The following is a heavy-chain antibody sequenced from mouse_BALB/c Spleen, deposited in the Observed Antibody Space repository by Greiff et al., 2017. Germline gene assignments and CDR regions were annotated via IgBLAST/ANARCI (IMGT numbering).Heavy chain of an antibody. CDR2: ISNGGGST. Sequence: EVKLMESGGGLVQPGGSLKLSCAASGFTFSSYTMSWVRQTPEKRLEWVAYISNGGGSTYYPDTVKGRFTISRDNAKNTLYLQMSSLKSEDTAMYYCARGLVGAMDYWGQGTSVTVSS. J-gene: IGHJ4*01. CDR3: ARGLVGAMDY. V-gene: IGHV5-12-2*01. D-gene: IGHD2-10*02. CDR1: GFTFSSYT.